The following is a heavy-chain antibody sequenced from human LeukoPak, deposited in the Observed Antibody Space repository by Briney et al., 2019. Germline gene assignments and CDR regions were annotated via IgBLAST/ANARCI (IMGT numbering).Heavy chain of an antibody. Sequence: SETLSLSCTVSAGSISSYYWSWIRQPPGKGLEWIGYIYYSGSTNYNPSLKSRVTISVDTSKNQFSLKLSSVTAADTAVYYCATDRQIVVPIKTQYYYYYYMDVWGKGTTVTISS. CDR3: ATDRQIVVPIKTQYYYYYYMDV. J-gene: IGHJ6*03. CDR1: AGSISSYY. V-gene: IGHV4-59*12. CDR2: IYYSGST. D-gene: IGHD3-22*01.